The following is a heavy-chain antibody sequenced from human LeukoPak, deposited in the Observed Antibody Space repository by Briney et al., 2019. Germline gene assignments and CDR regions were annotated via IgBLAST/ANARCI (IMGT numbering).Heavy chain of an antibody. Sequence: GGSLRLSCAASGFTFSSYSMNWVRQAPGKGLEWVSSISSSSSYIYYADSVKGRFTISRDNAKNSLYLQMNSLRAEDTAVYYCARAYVTYCSSTSCYPNWFDPWGQGTLVTVSS. CDR1: GFTFSSYS. V-gene: IGHV3-21*01. D-gene: IGHD2-2*01. CDR3: ARAYVTYCSSTSCYPNWFDP. CDR2: ISSSSSYI. J-gene: IGHJ5*02.